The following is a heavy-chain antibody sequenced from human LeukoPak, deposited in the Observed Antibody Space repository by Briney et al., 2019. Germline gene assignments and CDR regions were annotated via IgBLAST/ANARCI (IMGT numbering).Heavy chain of an antibody. CDR3: ARSTKPSDAFDI. Sequence: EASVKVSCKASGGTFSSYAISWVRQAPGQGLEWMGIINPSGGSTSYAQKFQGRVTMTRDTSTSTVYMELSSLRSEDTAVYYCARSTKPSDAFDIWGQGTMVTVSS. CDR2: INPSGGST. CDR1: GGTFSSYA. J-gene: IGHJ3*02. V-gene: IGHV1-46*01.